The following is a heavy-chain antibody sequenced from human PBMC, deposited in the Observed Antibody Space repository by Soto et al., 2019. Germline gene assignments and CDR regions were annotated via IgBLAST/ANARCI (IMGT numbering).Heavy chain of an antibody. CDR2: IFSQDEK. D-gene: IGHD3-9*01. J-gene: IGHJ6*02. CDR3: ARIPDYDILTGYQYYYYGMDV. V-gene: IGHV2-26*01. CDR1: WFSLRNERMG. Sequence: SGPTLLNPTETLTLTCTVSWFSLRNERMGVSWIRQPPGKALEWLAHIFSQDEKSYSSSLKSRLTISRDTFKSQVVLIMTNMDPVDSGTYYCARIPDYDILTGYQYYYYGMDVWGQGTTVTVSS.